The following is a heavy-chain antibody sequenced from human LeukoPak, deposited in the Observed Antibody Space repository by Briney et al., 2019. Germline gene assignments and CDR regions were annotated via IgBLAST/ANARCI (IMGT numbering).Heavy chain of an antibody. CDR2: INPKSGAT. CDR3: ARDVSEYNWNHVDY. CDR1: GFTFTDYF. D-gene: IGHD1-20*01. V-gene: IGHV1-2*02. J-gene: IGHJ4*02. Sequence: ASVKVSCNPSGFTFTDYFIHWVRQAPGQGLEWMGWINPKSGATNYAQKFQGRVTMTRDASISTAYMELTRLTSDDTAVFYCARDVSEYNWNHVDYRGQGTLVTVSS.